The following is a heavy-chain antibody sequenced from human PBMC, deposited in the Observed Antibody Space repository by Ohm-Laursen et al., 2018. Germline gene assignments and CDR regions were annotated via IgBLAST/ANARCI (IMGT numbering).Heavy chain of an antibody. CDR2: ISNNGAGT. CDR3: ASDPPSSGWSFSH. D-gene: IGHD6-19*01. J-gene: IGHJ4*02. Sequence: SLRLSCAASGFTFSSDTMSWVRQAPGKGLEWVSSISNNGAGTYYADSVKGRFTISRDNSKNTLYLQMSSLTVDDTAVYYCASDPPSSGWSFSHWGQGTLVTVSS. CDR1: GFTFSSDT. V-gene: IGHV3-23*01.